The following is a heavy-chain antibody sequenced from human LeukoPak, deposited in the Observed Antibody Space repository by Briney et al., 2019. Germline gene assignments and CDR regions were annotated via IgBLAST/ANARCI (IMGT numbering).Heavy chain of an antibody. CDR2: IYYSGST. CDR1: GGSISSSSYY. V-gene: IGHV4-39*01. Sequence: PSETLSLTCTVSGGSISSSSYYWGWIRQPPGKGLEWIGSIYYSGSTYYNPSLKSRVTISVDTSKNQFSLKLSSVTAADTAVYYCARREGSGWYKRGSYYFDYWGQGTLVTVSS. CDR3: ARREGSGWYKRGSYYFDY. D-gene: IGHD6-19*01. J-gene: IGHJ4*02.